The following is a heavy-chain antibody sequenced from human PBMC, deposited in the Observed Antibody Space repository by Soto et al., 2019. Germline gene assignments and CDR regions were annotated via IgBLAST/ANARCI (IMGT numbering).Heavy chain of an antibody. CDR1: GFTFSSYG. CDR2: ISYDGSNK. D-gene: IGHD1-26*01. Sequence: QVQLVESGGGVVQPGRSLRLSCAASGFTFSSYGMHWVRQAPGKGLEWVAVISYDGSNKYYADSVKGRFTISRDNSKNTLYLQMNSLRAEDTAVYYCAKDRGRSEWVLLSRTGDYWGQGTLVTVCS. V-gene: IGHV3-30*18. CDR3: AKDRGRSEWVLLSRTGDY. J-gene: IGHJ4*02.